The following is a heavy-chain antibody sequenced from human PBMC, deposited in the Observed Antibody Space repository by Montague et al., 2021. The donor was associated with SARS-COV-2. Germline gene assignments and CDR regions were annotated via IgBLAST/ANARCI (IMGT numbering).Heavy chain of an antibody. D-gene: IGHD6-25*01. CDR2: IYWDDDK. Sequence: PALVTPTQTLTLTCTISGFSLSTSGVGVGWIRQPPGKALEWLALIYWDDDKRYSPSLKSRLTITKDTSKNQVVLTMTNMDPVDTATYYCAHSIAAIEAESSYYYYYYGMDVWGQGTTVTVSS. J-gene: IGHJ6*02. CDR3: AHSIAAIEAESSYYYYYYGMDV. V-gene: IGHV2-5*02. CDR1: GFSLSTSGVG.